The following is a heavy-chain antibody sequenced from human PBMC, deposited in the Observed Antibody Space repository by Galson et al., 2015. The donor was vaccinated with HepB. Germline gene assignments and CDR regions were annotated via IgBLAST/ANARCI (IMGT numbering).Heavy chain of an antibody. J-gene: IGHJ4*02. CDR2: ISSSSTTI. Sequence: SLRLSCAASGFTFSSYSMNWVRQAPGKGLEWVSYISSSSTTIHYADYVKGRFTISRDNAKNSLYLQMNSLRDEDTAAYYCAKSWSGSPPKDYWGQGTLVIVSS. D-gene: IGHD1-26*01. CDR1: GFTFSSYS. V-gene: IGHV3-48*02. CDR3: AKSWSGSPPKDY.